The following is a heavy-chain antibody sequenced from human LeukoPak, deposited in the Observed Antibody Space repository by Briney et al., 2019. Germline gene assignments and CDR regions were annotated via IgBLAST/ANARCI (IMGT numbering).Heavy chain of an antibody. CDR3: ARGSNYYYSMDV. D-gene: IGHD3/OR15-3a*01. J-gene: IGHJ6*04. Sequence: SETLSLTCAVSGYSISSGYYRGWIRQPPGKGLEWIGSIYQSVTTYYSPSLKGRVAISADTPKNQFSLTLTSVAAADMAVYYCARGSNYYYSMDVWGKGTTVTVSS. CDR1: GYSISSGYY. V-gene: IGHV4-38-2*01. CDR2: IYQSVTT.